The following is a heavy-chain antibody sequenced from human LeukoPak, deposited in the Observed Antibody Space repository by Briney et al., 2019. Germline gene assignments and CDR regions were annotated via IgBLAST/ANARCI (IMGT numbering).Heavy chain of an antibody. D-gene: IGHD6-13*01. J-gene: IGHJ4*02. CDR3: ARDFMYSISCAGC. CDR2: IKTDGSST. CDR1: EFSVGSNY. V-gene: IGHV3-74*01. Sequence: GGSLRLSCAASEFSVGSNYMTWVRQVPGKGLMWVSRIKTDGSSTSYADSVKGQFTISRDNAKNTLYLQMNSLRVEDTAVYYCARDFMYSISCAGCWGQGTLVTVSS.